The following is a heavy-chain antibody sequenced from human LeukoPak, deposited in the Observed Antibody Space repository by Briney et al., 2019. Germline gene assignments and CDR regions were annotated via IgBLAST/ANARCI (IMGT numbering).Heavy chain of an antibody. V-gene: IGHV3-30*02. J-gene: IGHJ4*02. CDR3: AKSANIAEAGNFDN. CDR1: GFTFSNYG. D-gene: IGHD6-13*01. CDR2: IRYDGSYK. Sequence: GGSLRLSCAASGFTFSNYGMHWVRQAPGKGLEWVAFIRYDGSYKYYADSVKGRFTISRDNSKNTLFLQMNSLRVGDTAVYYCAKSANIAEAGNFDNWGQGTLATVSS.